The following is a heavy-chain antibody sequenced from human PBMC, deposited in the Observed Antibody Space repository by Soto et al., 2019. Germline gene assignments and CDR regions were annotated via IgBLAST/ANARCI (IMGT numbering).Heavy chain of an antibody. J-gene: IGHJ4*02. CDR1: GFVFSSYA. Sequence: PXGSLRLSCAASGFVFSSYAMSGVRQAPGKGLEWVSTISGSGGNTYYADSVKGRFTISRDNSKNTLYPQMNSLRAEDTALYYCAKDPRVHYYGSGSSSYWGQGTLVTVSS. D-gene: IGHD3-10*01. V-gene: IGHV3-23*01. CDR3: AKDPRVHYYGSGSSSY. CDR2: ISGSGGNT.